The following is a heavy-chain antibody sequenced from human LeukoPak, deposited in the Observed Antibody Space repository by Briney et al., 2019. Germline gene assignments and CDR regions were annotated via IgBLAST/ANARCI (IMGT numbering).Heavy chain of an antibody. Sequence: PGGSLRLSCAASGFTFSSYGMSWVRQAPGKGLEWVSGISGSGGSTYYADSEKGRFTISRDNSKNTLYLQMNSLRAGDTAVYYCAKRGTGYNHFDYWGQGTLVTVSS. CDR3: AKRGTGYNHFDY. D-gene: IGHD3/OR15-3a*01. CDR1: GFTFSSYG. V-gene: IGHV3-23*01. CDR2: ISGSGGST. J-gene: IGHJ4*02.